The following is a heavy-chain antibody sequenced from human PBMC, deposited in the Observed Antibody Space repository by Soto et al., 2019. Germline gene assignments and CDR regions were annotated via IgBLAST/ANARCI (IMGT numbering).Heavy chain of an antibody. D-gene: IGHD5-12*01. CDR3: ARDYYSKESSGFESHAIDY. CDR2: IFYSGST. Sequence: SETLSLTCTVSGGSISSGCHYWSWVRQHPGKGLEWIGYIFYSGSTSYNPSLKSRVTMSVDTSENQFSLKLSSVTAADTAVYYCARDYYSKESSGFESHAIDYWGQGTLVTVSS. V-gene: IGHV4-31*03. J-gene: IGHJ4*02. CDR1: GGSISSGCHY.